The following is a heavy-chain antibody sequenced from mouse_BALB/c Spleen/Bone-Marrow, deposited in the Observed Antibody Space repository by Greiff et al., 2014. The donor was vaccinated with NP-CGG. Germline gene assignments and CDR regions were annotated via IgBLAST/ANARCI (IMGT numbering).Heavy chain of an antibody. D-gene: IGHD2-2*01. J-gene: IGHJ4*01. CDR3: TREGIYFGYDVPMDY. Sequence: QVQLKESGAELVRPGASVTLSCKASGYKFTDYEMHWVKQTPVHGLEWIGSIDPETGGTAYNQNFKGKATLTADRSSTTAYMKLRSLTSEDSAVYYCTREGIYFGYDVPMDYWGQGTSVTVSS. V-gene: IGHV1-15*01. CDR1: GYKFTDYE. CDR2: IDPETGGT.